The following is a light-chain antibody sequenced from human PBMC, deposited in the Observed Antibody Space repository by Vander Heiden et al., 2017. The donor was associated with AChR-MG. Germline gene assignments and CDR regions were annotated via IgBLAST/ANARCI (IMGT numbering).Light chain of an antibody. CDR3: QQDKNWPLA. CDR1: QSVSSN. Sequence: EIVMTQSPATLSVSPGERATLSCRASQSVSSNLAWYQQKPGQAPRLLISGASTRATGIPARFSGSGSGTEFTLTISSLQSEDFAVYYCQQDKNWPLAFGQGTKVEIK. V-gene: IGKV3-15*01. CDR2: GAS. J-gene: IGKJ1*01.